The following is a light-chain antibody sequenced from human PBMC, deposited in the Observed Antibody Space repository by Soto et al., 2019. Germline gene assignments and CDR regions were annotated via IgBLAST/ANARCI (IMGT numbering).Light chain of an antibody. CDR2: WAS. V-gene: IGKV4-1*01. CDR3: LQVYNSPFT. Sequence: DIVLTQSPDSLAVSLGERATINCKSSQSVLYSSNKQNYLAWYQQKPGQAPKLLINWASARESGVPDRFSGSGSGTDFTLTISSLQAEDVAVYYCLQVYNSPFTFGPGTKGDI. J-gene: IGKJ3*01. CDR1: QSVLYSSNKQNY.